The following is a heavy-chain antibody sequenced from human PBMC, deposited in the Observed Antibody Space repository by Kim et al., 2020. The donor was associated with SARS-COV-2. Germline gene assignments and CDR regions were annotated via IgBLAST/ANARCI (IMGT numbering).Heavy chain of an antibody. D-gene: IGHD3-3*01. CDR3: AKDPYDFWSGYWFDY. J-gene: IGHJ4*01. V-gene: IGHV3-30*18. Sequence: GGSLRLSCAASGFTFSSYGMHWVRQAPGKGLEWVAVISYDGSNKYYADSVKGRFTISRDNSKNTLYLQMNSLRAEDTAVYYCAKDPYDFWSGYWFDYWGQEPWSPSPQ. CDR2: ISYDGSNK. CDR1: GFTFSSYG.